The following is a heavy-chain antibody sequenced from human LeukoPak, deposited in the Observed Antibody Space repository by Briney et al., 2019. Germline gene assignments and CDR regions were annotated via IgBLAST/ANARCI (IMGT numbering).Heavy chain of an antibody. CDR3: TSRSSTFGGVIDLDY. CDR1: GVTFSGST. D-gene: IGHD3-16*02. CDR2: IRNKGNSYAT. Sequence: GGPLRLSCAASGVTFSGSTIHWVRQTSGKGLEWVGRIRNKGNSYATAYAASVKGRFTISRDDSKNTAYLQMNSLKTEDTAVYYCTSRSSTFGGVIDLDYWGQGTLVTVSS. V-gene: IGHV3-73*01. J-gene: IGHJ4*02.